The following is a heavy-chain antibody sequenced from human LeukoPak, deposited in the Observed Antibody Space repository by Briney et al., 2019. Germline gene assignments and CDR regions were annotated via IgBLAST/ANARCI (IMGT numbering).Heavy chain of an antibody. D-gene: IGHD3-16*01. J-gene: IGHJ3*02. CDR3: ARLSGPYAFDI. Sequence: ASVKVSCKASGYTFNTYSINWVRQAPGQGLEWMGWINTNTGNPTYAQGFTGRFVFSLDTSVSTAYLQISSLKAEDTAVYYCARLSGPYAFDIWGQGTMVTVSS. V-gene: IGHV7-4-1*02. CDR1: GYTFNTYS. CDR2: INTNTGNP.